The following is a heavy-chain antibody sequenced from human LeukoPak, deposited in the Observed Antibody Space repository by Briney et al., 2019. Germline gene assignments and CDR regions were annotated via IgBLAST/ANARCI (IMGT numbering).Heavy chain of an antibody. D-gene: IGHD3-3*01. V-gene: IGHV1-69*05. J-gene: IGHJ6*03. CDR2: IVPIFGTA. Sequence: ASVKVSCKASGGTFNSYAISWVRQAPGQGLEWRGGIVPIFGTANYAQKFQGRVTITTDESTSTAYMELSSLRSEDTAVYYCARAGLWSGYYGYYYYMDVWGKGTTVTVSS. CDR3: ARAGLWSGYYGYYYYMDV. CDR1: GGTFNSYA.